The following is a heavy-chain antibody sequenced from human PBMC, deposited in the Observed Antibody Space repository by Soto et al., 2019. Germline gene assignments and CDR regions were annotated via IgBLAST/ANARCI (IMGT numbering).Heavy chain of an antibody. J-gene: IGHJ6*03. Sequence: SETLSLTCTVSGGCISSGGDYWSWIRQHPGKGLEWIGYIYYTGSTYYNPSLKSRVTISVDTSKNQFSLKLSSVTAADTAVYYCARLGRYYDFFDLHYYYYMDVWGKGTTVTVSS. V-gene: IGHV4-31*03. CDR1: GGCISSGGDY. D-gene: IGHD3-3*01. CDR3: ARLGRYYDFFDLHYYYYMDV. CDR2: IYYTGST.